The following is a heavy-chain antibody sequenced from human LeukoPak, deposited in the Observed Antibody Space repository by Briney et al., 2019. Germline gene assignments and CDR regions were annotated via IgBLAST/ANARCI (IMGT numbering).Heavy chain of an antibody. CDR3: AKDRVQLVRFYYYYGMDV. CDR1: GFTFSSYW. J-gene: IGHJ6*02. CDR2: VNSDGFST. D-gene: IGHD6-13*01. Sequence: TGGSLRLSCAASGFTFSSYWMHWVRQVPGRGLVWISRVNSDGFSTSYADSVKGRFTISRDNAKNTLYLQMNSLRAEDTAVYYCAKDRVQLVRFYYYYGMDVWGQGTTVTVSS. V-gene: IGHV3-74*01.